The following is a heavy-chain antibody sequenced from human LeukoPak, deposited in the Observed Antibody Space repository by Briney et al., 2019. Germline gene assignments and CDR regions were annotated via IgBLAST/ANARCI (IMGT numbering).Heavy chain of an antibody. Sequence: GGSLRLSCAASGFTFSSYWMHWVRQAPGKGPVWVSRIDSDGSSTTYADSVKGRFTISRDNAKNTLYLQMNSLRAEDTAVYYCARERDAAFDIWGQGTMVTVSS. D-gene: IGHD5-24*01. J-gene: IGHJ3*02. CDR2: IDSDGSST. CDR3: ARERDAAFDI. CDR1: GFTFSSYW. V-gene: IGHV3-74*01.